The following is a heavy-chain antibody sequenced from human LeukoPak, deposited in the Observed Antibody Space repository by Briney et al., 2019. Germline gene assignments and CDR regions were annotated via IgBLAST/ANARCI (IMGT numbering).Heavy chain of an antibody. D-gene: IGHD3-10*01. Sequence: ASQTLSLTCTVSGGSISSGGYYWSWIRQHPGKGLEWIGYIYYSGSTYYNPSLKSRVTISVDRSKNQFSLKLSSVTAADTAVYYCACQYYGSGSYYPAIDYWGQGTLVTVSS. CDR2: IYYSGST. V-gene: IGHV4-31*09. CDR1: GGSISSGGYY. CDR3: ACQYYGSGSYYPAIDY. J-gene: IGHJ4*02.